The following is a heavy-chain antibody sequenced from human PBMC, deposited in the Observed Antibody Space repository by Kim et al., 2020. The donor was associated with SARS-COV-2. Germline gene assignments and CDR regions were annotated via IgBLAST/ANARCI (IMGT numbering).Heavy chain of an antibody. D-gene: IGHD3-22*01. Sequence: PSLKSRVTIAVDTSKNRCSLKLSSVTAADTAVYYCARTRITMIVVVTHFDYWGQGTLVTVSS. V-gene: IGHV4-31*02. J-gene: IGHJ4*02. CDR3: ARTRITMIVVVTHFDY.